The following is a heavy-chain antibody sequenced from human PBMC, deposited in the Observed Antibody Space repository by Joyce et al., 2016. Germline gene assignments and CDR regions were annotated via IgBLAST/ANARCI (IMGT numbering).Heavy chain of an antibody. V-gene: IGHV1-3*05. CDR1: GYTFNTYA. CDR3: ARISARGSSGWPFDF. D-gene: IGHD6-19*01. CDR2: INAGNGDT. J-gene: IGHJ4*02. Sequence: QVQLAQSGPDQKKPVASVKISCKASGYTFNTYALHWVRQAPGQRPEWVGWINAGNGDTKYAQKLQGRVTITRDLSANTAYMELRSLKSEDTAVYYCARISARGSSGWPFDFWGQGSLVTVSS.